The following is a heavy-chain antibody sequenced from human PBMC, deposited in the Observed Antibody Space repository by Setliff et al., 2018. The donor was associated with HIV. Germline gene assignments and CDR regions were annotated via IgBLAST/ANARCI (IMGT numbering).Heavy chain of an antibody. J-gene: IGHJ6*02. CDR1: GYTFTNYP. CDR2: INADNGNT. CDR3: ARDPSIAVAGAAV. D-gene: IGHD6-19*01. V-gene: IGHV1-3*01. Sequence: ASVKVSCKTSGYTFTNYPIYWVRQAPGQRLEWMGEINADNGNTQYSQKFQGRVTITRDTSANTVYMELSSLKSEDTGVYYCARDPSIAVAGAAVWGQGTTVTVSS.